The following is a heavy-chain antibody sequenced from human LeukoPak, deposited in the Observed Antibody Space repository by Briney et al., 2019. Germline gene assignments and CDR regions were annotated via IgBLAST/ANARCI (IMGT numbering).Heavy chain of an antibody. CDR2: ISGGGGST. CDR1: GCTFSSYA. D-gene: IGHD6-19*01. CDR3: AKVFGGWSPFDY. V-gene: IGHV3-23*01. Sequence: GGSLRLSCAASGCTFSSYAMSWVRQAPGKGLDWVSGISGGGGSTYYADSVKGRFTISRDNSKDTLYLQMNSLRAEDTAVFYCAKVFGGWSPFDYWGQGTLVTVSS. J-gene: IGHJ4*02.